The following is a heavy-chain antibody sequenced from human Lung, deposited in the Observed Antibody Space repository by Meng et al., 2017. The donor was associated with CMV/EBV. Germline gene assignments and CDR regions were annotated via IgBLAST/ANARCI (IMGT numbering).Heavy chain of an antibody. CDR1: GFTFSSYA. D-gene: IGHD3-22*01. J-gene: IGHJ6*02. CDR3: AKRGDSSGTYAMDV. V-gene: IGHV3-30*02. CDR2: IRFDGTNK. Sequence: GGSLRLXCAASGFTFSSYAMHWVRQAPGKGLEWVANIRFDGTNKYHADSVKGRFTISRDNSKNTLYLQMNSLRAEDTAVCYCAKRGDSSGTYAMDVWGQGTTVTVSS.